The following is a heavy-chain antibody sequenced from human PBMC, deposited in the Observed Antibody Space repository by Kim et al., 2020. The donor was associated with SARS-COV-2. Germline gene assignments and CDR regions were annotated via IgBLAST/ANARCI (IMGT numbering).Heavy chain of an antibody. Sequence: ADSVEGRFTIPRDNSKNTLYLKMNSRRAEDTAVYFCAKETTTVVTPGVDYWGQGTLVTVSS. D-gene: IGHD4-17*01. V-gene: IGHV3-23*01. CDR3: AKETTTVVTPGVDY. J-gene: IGHJ4*02.